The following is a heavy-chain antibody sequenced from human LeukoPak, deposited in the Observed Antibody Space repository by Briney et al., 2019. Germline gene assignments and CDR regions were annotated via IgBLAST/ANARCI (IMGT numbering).Heavy chain of an antibody. J-gene: IGHJ5*02. CDR2: IYSGGST. D-gene: IGHD4-17*01. Sequence: GGSLRLSCAASGFTVSSNYMSWVRQAPGKGLEWVSVIYSGGSTYYADSVKGRFTISRDNSKNTLYLQMNSLRAEDTAVYYCARVRGDYYGDYVSQWFDPWGQGTLVTVSS. CDR3: ARVRGDYYGDYVSQWFDP. CDR1: GFTVSSNY. V-gene: IGHV3-66*01.